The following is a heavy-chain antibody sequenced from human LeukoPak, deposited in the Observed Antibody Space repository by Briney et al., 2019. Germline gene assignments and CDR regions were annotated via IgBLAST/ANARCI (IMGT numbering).Heavy chain of an antibody. CDR3: ARDRRCGGDCYHFDY. V-gene: IGHV3-7*01. D-gene: IGHD2-21*01. J-gene: IGHJ4*02. CDR1: GFTFSTYW. CDR2: IKEDGSVK. Sequence: PGGSLRLSCAASGFTFSTYWLSWLRQAPGKGLEWVANIKEDGSVKYYLGSVKGRFTISRDNAKNSLYLQMNSLRAEDTAVYYCARDRRCGGDCYHFDYWGQGTLVTVSS.